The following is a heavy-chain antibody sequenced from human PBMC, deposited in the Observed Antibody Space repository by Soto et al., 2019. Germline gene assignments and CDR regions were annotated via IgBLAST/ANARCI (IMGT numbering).Heavy chain of an antibody. Sequence: PGESLELSCQGSGYSFASYWIGWVRQMPGKDLEWMGIIYPGDSDTRYSPSFQGQVTISADKSLRTAYLQWTSLKASDTALYYCARTRSFTLGFYYDGMDVWGQGTTVTVSS. CDR3: ARTRSFTLGFYYDGMDV. V-gene: IGHV5-51*01. D-gene: IGHD6-6*01. CDR1: GYSFASYW. J-gene: IGHJ6*02. CDR2: IYPGDSDT.